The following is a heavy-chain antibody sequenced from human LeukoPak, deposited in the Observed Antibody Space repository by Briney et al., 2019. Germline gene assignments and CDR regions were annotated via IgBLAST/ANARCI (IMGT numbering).Heavy chain of an antibody. CDR3: ARSWGSDYGSGETFFDP. V-gene: IGHV4-39*07. D-gene: IGHD3-10*01. CDR2: IYYSGST. J-gene: IGHJ5*02. Sequence: SETLSLTCTVSGGSISSSTYYWGWIRQPPGKGLEWIGSIYYSGSTYYNPSLKSRVTISVDTSKDQFSLKLRSVTAADTAVYYCARSWGSDYGSGETFFDPWGQGTLVTVSS. CDR1: GGSISSSTYY.